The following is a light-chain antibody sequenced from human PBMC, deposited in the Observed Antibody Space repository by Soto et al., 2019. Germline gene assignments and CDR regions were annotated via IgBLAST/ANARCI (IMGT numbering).Light chain of an antibody. J-gene: IGKJ1*01. Sequence: PWERATLSCRASQGLTSNFLAWYQQKPGQAPSLLIYGASNRATGVPDRFSGGGSGTDFTLTISRLEPEDFAVYFCQQYVTAPRTFGQGTKVEIK. V-gene: IGKV3-20*01. CDR2: GAS. CDR3: QQYVTAPRT. CDR1: QGLTSNF.